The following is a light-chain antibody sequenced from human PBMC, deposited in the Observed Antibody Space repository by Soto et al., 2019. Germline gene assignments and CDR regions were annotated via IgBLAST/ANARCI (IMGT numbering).Light chain of an antibody. Sequence: QSALTQPPSASGSPGQSVTISCTGTSRDVGGYNYVSWYQQHPGKAPKLMIYEVSKRPSGVPDRFSGSKSGNTASLTVSGLQAEDEADYYCSSYAGSNILFGGGTKVNVL. V-gene: IGLV2-8*01. CDR1: SRDVGGYNY. J-gene: IGLJ2*01. CDR2: EVS. CDR3: SSYAGSNIL.